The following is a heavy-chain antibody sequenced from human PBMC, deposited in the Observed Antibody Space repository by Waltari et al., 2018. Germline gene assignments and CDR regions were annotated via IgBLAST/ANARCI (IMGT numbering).Heavy chain of an antibody. D-gene: IGHD3-10*01. CDR3: ATSKVRGVKGGGFDP. CDR1: GYTFTSYY. CDR2: INPSGGST. J-gene: IGHJ5*02. Sequence: SVKVSCKASGYTFTSYYMHWVRQAPGQGLEWMGIINPSGGSTSYAQKFQGRVTMTEDTSTDTAYMELSSLRSEDTAVYYCATSKVRGVKGGGFDPWGQGTLVTVSS. V-gene: IGHV1-46*01.